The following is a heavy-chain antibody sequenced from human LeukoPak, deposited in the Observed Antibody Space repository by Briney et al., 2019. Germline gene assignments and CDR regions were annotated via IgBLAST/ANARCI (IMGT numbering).Heavy chain of an antibody. V-gene: IGHV1-69*05. CDR2: IIPIFGTA. J-gene: IGHJ4*02. Sequence: GASVKVSCKASGYTFTSYGISWVRQAPGQGLEWMGRIIPIFGTANYAQKFQGRVTITTDESTSTAYMELSSLRSEDTAVYYCARERRMVPEAAYYFDYWGQGTLVTVSS. CDR3: ARERRMVPEAAYYFDY. CDR1: GYTFTSYG. D-gene: IGHD4/OR15-4a*01.